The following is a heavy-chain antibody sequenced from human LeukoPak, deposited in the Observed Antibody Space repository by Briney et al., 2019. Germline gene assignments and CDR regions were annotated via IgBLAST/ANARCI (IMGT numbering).Heavy chain of an antibody. V-gene: IGHV1-2*02. CDR2: INPDSGGT. CDR3: ARAGYGSGNNLWEY. Sequence: ASVKVSCKASGYTFTGYYMHWVRQAPGQGLEWMGWINPDSGGTNYAQKFRGRVTVTRDTSISTAYMELSRLRSDDTALYYCARAGYGSGNNLWEYWGQGTLVTVSS. D-gene: IGHD3-10*01. J-gene: IGHJ4*02. CDR1: GYTFTGYY.